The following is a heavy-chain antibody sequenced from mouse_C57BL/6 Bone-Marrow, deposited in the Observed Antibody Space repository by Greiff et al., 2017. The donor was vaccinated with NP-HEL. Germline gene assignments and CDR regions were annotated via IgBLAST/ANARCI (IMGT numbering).Heavy chain of an antibody. CDR1: GFTFSSYA. D-gene: IGHD2-2*01. CDR2: ISDGGSYT. J-gene: IGHJ2*01. Sequence: EVQGVESGGGLVKPGGSLKLSCAASGFTFSSYAMSWVRQTPEKRLEWVATISDGGSYTYYPDNVKGRFTISRDNAKNNLYLQMSHLKSEDTAMYYCARDLGYYLDYWGQGTTLTVSS. V-gene: IGHV5-4*01. CDR3: ARDLGYYLDY.